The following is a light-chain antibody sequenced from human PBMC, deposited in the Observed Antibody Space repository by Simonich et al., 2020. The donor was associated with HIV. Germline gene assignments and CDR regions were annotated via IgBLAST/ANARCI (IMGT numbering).Light chain of an antibody. J-gene: IGKJ1*01. CDR3: HQSSSLWT. V-gene: IGKV6-21*02. Sequence: EIVLTQSPNFQSVTPKEKVTITCRAGNRIGSSLHWYQQKPDQSPKLLIRSASKSIAVVPSRFSGSGSGTDFTLTIKSLEAEDAATYYCHQSSSLWTFGQGTKVEIK. CDR2: SAS. CDR1: NRIGSS.